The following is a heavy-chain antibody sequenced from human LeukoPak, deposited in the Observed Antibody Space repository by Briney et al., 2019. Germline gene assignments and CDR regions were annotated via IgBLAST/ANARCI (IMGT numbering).Heavy chain of an antibody. V-gene: IGHV3-21*01. Sequence: GGSLRLSCAASGFTFSSYSMNWDRQAPGKGLEWVSSISSSSSYIYYADSVKGRFTISRDNAKNSLYLQMNSLRAEDTAVYYCARDYYGSGSHPSPNWFDPWGQGTLVTVSS. CDR3: ARDYYGSGSHPSPNWFDP. CDR1: GFTFSSYS. D-gene: IGHD3-10*01. J-gene: IGHJ5*02. CDR2: ISSSSSYI.